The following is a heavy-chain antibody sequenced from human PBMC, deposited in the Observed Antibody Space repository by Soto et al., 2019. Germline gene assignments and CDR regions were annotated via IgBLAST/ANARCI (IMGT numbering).Heavy chain of an antibody. D-gene: IGHD3-9*01. J-gene: IGHJ5*02. Sequence: XGALILSCSASGFSFSNAWMSWVRQAPGKGLDWVGRIKSKTDGGTTDYAAPVKGRFTISRDDSKNTLYLQMNSLKTEDTAVYYCTTDRLAYYDILTGRRFDPWGQGTLVTVS. V-gene: IGHV3-15*01. CDR2: IKSKTDGGTT. CDR3: TTDRLAYYDILTGRRFDP. CDR1: GFSFSNAW.